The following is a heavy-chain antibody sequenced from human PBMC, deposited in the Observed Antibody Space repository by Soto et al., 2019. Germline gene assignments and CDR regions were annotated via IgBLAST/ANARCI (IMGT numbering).Heavy chain of an antibody. CDR2: IIPIFGTA. V-gene: IGHV1-69*13. D-gene: IGHD6-6*01. Sequence: SVKVSCKASGCTFSSYAISWVGQAPGQGREWMGGIIPIFGTANYAQKFQGRVTITADESTSTAYMELSSLRSEDTAVYYCARGSRAAARLSRSSYGMEVWGQGTTVIVSS. CDR1: GCTFSSYA. J-gene: IGHJ6*01. CDR3: ARGSRAAARLSRSSYGMEV.